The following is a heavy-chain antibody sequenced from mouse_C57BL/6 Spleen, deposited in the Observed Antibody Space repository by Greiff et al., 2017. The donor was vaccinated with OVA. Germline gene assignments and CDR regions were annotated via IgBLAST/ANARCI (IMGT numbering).Heavy chain of an antibody. J-gene: IGHJ4*01. CDR3: TREGYYSNLYAMDY. D-gene: IGHD2-5*01. CDR2: ISSGGDYI. CDR1: GFTFSSYA. Sequence: EVKVVESGEGLVKPGGSLKLSCAASGFTFSSYAMSWVRQTPEKRLEWVAYISSGGDYIYYADTVKGRFTISRDNARNTLYLQMSSLKSEDTAMYYCTREGYYSNLYAMDYWGQGTSVTVSS. V-gene: IGHV5-9-1*02.